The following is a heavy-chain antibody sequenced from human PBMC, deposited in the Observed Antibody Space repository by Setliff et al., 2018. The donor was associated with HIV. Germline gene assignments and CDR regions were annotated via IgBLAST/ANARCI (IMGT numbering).Heavy chain of an antibody. D-gene: IGHD2-8*01. J-gene: IGHJ5*02. CDR3: ARVLLRTNAVYGVVSNRFDP. Sequence: GGSLRLSCAASGFTFDDYGMHWVRQAPGKGLEWVSGITWNRGNIDYADSVKGRFTISRDNAKNSLYLQMNSLRAEDTAMYYCARVLLRTNAVYGVVSNRFDPWGQGTLVTVSS. V-gene: IGHV3-9*01. CDR1: GFTFDDYG. CDR2: ITWNRGNI.